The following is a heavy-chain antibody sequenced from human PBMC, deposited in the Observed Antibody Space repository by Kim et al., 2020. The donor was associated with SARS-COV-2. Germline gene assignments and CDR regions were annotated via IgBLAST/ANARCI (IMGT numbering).Heavy chain of an antibody. CDR1: GFTFSSCA. CDR3: ARDPGSRLRGLTYSYYGM. V-gene: IGHV3-30-3*01. CDR2: ISYDGSNK. J-gene: IGHJ6*01. D-gene: IGHD3-10*01. Sequence: LSLTCAASGFTFSSCAIHWVRQAPGKGLEWVAVISYDGSNKNYADSVKGRFTISRDNSKNTLYRQMNSLRAEDTALYYCARDPGSRLRGLTYSYYGM.